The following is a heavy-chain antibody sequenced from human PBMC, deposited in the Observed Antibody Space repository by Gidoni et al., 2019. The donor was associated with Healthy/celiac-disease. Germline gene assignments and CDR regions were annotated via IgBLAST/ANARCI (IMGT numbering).Heavy chain of an antibody. CDR3: AKLFVVINYFDY. D-gene: IGHD3-22*01. V-gene: IGHV3-23*01. CDR2: ISGSGGST. J-gene: IGHJ4*02. CDR1: GFTFRGYA. Sequence: EVQLLESGGGLVQTGGSLRLSGAAAGFTFRGYAMSWVRQAPGKGLEWFSAISGSGGSTYYADSVKGRFTISRDNSKNTLYLQMNSLRAEDTAVYYCAKLFVVINYFDYWGQGTLVTVSS.